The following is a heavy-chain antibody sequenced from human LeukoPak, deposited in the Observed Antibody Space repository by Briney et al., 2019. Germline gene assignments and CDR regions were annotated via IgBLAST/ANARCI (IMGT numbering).Heavy chain of an antibody. J-gene: IGHJ6*02. CDR3: ARMAVYSSFYYFYGLDV. D-gene: IGHD6-6*01. V-gene: IGHV4-59*01. CDR1: GGSIRSYY. CDR2: IYFTGTT. Sequence: SETLSLTCAVSGGSIRSYYWSWIRQPPGKRLEWIGYIYFTGTTAYNPSLKSRVTMSMDTSKNHLSLRLTSATSPETTLYYCARMAVYSSFYYFYGLDVWGQGTTVTVSS.